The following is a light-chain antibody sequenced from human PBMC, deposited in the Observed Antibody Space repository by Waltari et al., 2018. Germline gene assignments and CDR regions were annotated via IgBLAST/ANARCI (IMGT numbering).Light chain of an antibody. V-gene: IGKV1-8*01. CDR2: AAY. CDR3: QQYYSYPRT. J-gene: IGKJ1*01. CDR1: QSVSGY. Sequence: AIRMTQSPSSLSASKGDRVTITCRANQSVSGYLAWYQQKPGKAPKLLIYAAYTLQSGVPSRFSGSGSGTDFTLTISCLQSEDFATYYCQQYYSYPRTFGQGTKVEIK.